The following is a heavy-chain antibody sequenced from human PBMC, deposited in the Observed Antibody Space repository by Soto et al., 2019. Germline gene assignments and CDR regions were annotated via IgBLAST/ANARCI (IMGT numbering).Heavy chain of an antibody. D-gene: IGHD3-9*01. CDR3: ARETYYDILTRYFTPPPFDY. V-gene: IGHV3-30-3*01. Sequence: GGSLRLSCAASGFTFSSYAMHWVRQAPGKGLEWVAVISYDGSNKYYADSVKGRFTISRDNSKNTLYLQMNSLRAEDTAVYYCARETYYDILTRYFTPPPFDYWGQGTLVTVSS. J-gene: IGHJ4*02. CDR1: GFTFSSYA. CDR2: ISYDGSNK.